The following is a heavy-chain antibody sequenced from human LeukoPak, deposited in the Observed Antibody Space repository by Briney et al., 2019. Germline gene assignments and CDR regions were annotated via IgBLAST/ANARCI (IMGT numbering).Heavy chain of an antibody. V-gene: IGHV3-30*18. CDR2: ISYDGSNK. D-gene: IGHD3-22*01. CDR1: GFTFSSYG. Sequence: GRSLRLSCAASGFTFSSYGMHWVRQAPGKGLEWVAVISYDGSNKYYADSVKGRFTISRDNSKNTLYLQMNSLRAEDTAVYYCAKDYFYDSSGYDPFDYWGQGTLVTVSS. J-gene: IGHJ4*02. CDR3: AKDYFYDSSGYDPFDY.